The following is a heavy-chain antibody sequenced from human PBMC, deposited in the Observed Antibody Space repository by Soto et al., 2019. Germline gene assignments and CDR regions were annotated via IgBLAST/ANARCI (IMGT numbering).Heavy chain of an antibody. CDR3: ASKARNDYCSGGSCYSVFPYYYYYGMDV. CDR2: ISSSSSYI. Sequence: PGGSLRLSCAASGFTFSSYSMNWVRQAPGKGLEWVSSISSSSSYIYYADSVKGRFTISRDNAKNSLYLQMNSLRAEDTAVYYCASKARNDYCSGGSCYSVFPYYYYYGMDVWGQGTTVTVSS. CDR1: GFTFSSYS. J-gene: IGHJ6*02. D-gene: IGHD2-15*01. V-gene: IGHV3-21*01.